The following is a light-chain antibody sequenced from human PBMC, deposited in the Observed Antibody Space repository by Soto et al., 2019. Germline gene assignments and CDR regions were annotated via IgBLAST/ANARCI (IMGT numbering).Light chain of an antibody. CDR3: AAWDDSLNGWV. CDR2: SNN. Sequence: QSVLTQPPSASGTPGQRVTISCSGGSSNIGSNTVNWYQQLPGTAPKLLIYSNNQRPSGVPDRSSGSKSGTSASLAISGLQSEDEAAYYCAAWDDSLNGWVFGGGTKLTVL. V-gene: IGLV1-44*01. CDR1: SSNIGSNT. J-gene: IGLJ3*02.